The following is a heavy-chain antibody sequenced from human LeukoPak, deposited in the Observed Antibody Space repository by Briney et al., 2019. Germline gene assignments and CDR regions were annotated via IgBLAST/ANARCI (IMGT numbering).Heavy chain of an antibody. D-gene: IGHD6-13*01. CDR2: IYTSGST. V-gene: IGHV4-61*02. CDR3: AREGREPAAGMDY. CDR1: GGSISSGSYY. J-gene: IGHJ4*02. Sequence: PSQTLSLTCTVSGGSISSGSYYWSWIRQPAGKGLEWIGRIYTSGSTNYNPSLKSRVTISVDTSKNQFSLRLSSVTAADSAVYFCAREGREPAAGMDYWGQGTLVTVSS.